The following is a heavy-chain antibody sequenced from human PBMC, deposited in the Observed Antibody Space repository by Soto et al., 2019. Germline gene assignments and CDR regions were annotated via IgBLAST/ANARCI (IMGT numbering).Heavy chain of an antibody. D-gene: IGHD2-2*01. CDR1: GGSITSSGYY. CDR3: ARGGGSTKVDY. Sequence: QVQLQESGPGLVKPSQTLSLTCTVSGGSITSSGYYWSWIRQHPGEGLEWIGFTSNSGSTSYNPSLKRRVTISVDPASNQLSLNLKSVTAADTAVYYCARGGGSTKVDYWGQGTLVTVSP. CDR2: TSNSGST. J-gene: IGHJ4*02. V-gene: IGHV4-31*03.